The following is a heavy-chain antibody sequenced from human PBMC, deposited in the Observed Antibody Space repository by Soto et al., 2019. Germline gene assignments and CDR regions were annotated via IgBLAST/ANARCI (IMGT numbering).Heavy chain of an antibody. CDR3: AKVGSSNSHLYYYYGMDV. Sequence: GGSLRLSCAASGFTFSSYAMSWVRQAPGKGLEWVSAISVSGGSTYYADSVKGRFTISRDNSKNTLYLQMNSLRAEDTAVYYCAKVGSSNSHLYYYYGMDVWGQGTTVTVSS. J-gene: IGHJ6*02. CDR1: GFTFSSYA. D-gene: IGHD4-4*01. CDR2: ISVSGGST. V-gene: IGHV3-23*01.